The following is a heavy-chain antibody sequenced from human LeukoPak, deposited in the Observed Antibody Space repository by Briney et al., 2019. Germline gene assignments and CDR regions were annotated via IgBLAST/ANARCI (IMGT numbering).Heavy chain of an antibody. D-gene: IGHD3-10*01. V-gene: IGHV1-2*02. Sequence: ASVKVSCKASGYTFTGYYMHWVRQAPGRGLEWMGWINPNSGGTNYAQKFQGRVTMTRDTSISTAYMELSRLRSDDTAVYYCARDYGSGSYGDDPWGQGTLVTVSS. CDR1: GYTFTGYY. CDR2: INPNSGGT. J-gene: IGHJ5*02. CDR3: ARDYGSGSYGDDP.